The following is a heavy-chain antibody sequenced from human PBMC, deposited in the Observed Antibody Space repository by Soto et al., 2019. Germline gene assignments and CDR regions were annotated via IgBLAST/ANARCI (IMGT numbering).Heavy chain of an antibody. V-gene: IGHV3-7*01. J-gene: IGHJ6*03. CDR2: INQDGSVK. Sequence: EVQLVESGGGLVQPGGSLRLSCAASGFIFSSYWMHWVRQVPGKGLEWVANINQDGSVKYYVDSVRGRFTISRDNVKNSLFPQMNSLRAEDTALYYCARRYMDVWGKGTTVTVSS. CDR3: ARRYMDV. CDR1: GFIFSSYW.